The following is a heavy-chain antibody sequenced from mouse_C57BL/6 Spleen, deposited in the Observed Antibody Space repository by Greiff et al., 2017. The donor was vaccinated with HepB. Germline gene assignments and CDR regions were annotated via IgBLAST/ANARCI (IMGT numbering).Heavy chain of an antibody. CDR2: ISSGSSTI. Sequence: EVQVVESGGGLVKPGGSLKLSCAASGFTFSDYGMHWVRQAPEKGLEWVAYISSGSSTIYYADTVKGRFTISRDNAKNTLFLQMTSLRSEDTAMYYCARPGGTRSFDVWGTGTTVTVSS. D-gene: IGHD2-14*01. V-gene: IGHV5-17*01. J-gene: IGHJ1*03. CDR1: GFTFSDYG. CDR3: ARPGGTRSFDV.